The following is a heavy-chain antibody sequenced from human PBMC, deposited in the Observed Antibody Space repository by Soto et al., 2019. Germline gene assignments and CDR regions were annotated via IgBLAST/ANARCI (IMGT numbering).Heavy chain of an antibody. CDR2: ISAHNGNT. CDR3: ARGRYGDY. J-gene: IGHJ4*02. D-gene: IGHD1-1*01. V-gene: IGHV1-18*01. Sequence: QVHLVQSGAEVKKPGASVKVSCKASGYTFTSYGITWVRQAPGQGLEWMGWISAHNGNTDYAQKLQGRVSVTRDTSTSTAYMEVRSQRSDDTAVYYCARGRYGDYWGQGALVTVSS. CDR1: GYTFTSYG.